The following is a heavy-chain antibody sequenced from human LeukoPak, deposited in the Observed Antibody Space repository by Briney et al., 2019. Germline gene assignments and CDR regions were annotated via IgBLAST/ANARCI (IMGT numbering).Heavy chain of an antibody. CDR1: GFTFSSYS. J-gene: IGHJ3*02. V-gene: IGHV3-21*01. D-gene: IGHD6-19*01. Sequence: PGGSLRLSCAASGFTFSSYSMNWVRQAPGKGLEWVSSISSSSSYIYYADSVKGRFTISRDNAKNSLYLQMNSLRAEDTAVYYCASIAVAAMNDAFDIWGQGTMVTVSS. CDR3: ASIAVAAMNDAFDI. CDR2: ISSSSSYI.